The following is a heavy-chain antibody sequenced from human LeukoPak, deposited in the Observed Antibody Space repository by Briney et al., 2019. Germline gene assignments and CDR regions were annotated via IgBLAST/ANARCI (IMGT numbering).Heavy chain of an antibody. CDR1: GFTVTTNY. Sequence: TGGSLRLSCAASGFTVTTNYMTWVRQAPGKGLEWVSIIYSGGYTDYADSVKGRFTISRDNSKNTLDLQMNNLRAEDTAVYYCARRLEYSGSKGVFDYWGQGTLVTVSS. V-gene: IGHV3-66*01. D-gene: IGHD1-26*01. CDR3: ARRLEYSGSKGVFDY. CDR2: IYSGGYT. J-gene: IGHJ4*02.